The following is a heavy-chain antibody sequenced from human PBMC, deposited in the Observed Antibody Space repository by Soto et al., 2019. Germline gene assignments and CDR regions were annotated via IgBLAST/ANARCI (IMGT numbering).Heavy chain of an antibody. V-gene: IGHV4-30-4*01. CDR1: CGSLSSGDYY. CDR3: ARDVRGDGYTAYDYGLDV. J-gene: IGHJ6*04. CDR2: IYYSGST. Sequence: QVQLQESGPGLVTPSQTLSLTCTVSCGSLSSGDYYWSWIRQPPGTVLEWLGSIYYSGSTYYNPSVTSRVTISEDTSKYPFCVHLSSFSSADTAVYYCARDVRGDGYTAYDYGLDVWGIGTTVTVSS. D-gene: IGHD3-16*01.